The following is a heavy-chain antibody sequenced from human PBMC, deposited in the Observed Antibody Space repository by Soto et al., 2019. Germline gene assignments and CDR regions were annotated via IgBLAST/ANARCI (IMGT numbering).Heavy chain of an antibody. V-gene: IGHV1-69*13. D-gene: IGHD3-3*01. Sequence: WASVKVSCKASGGTFSSYAISWVRQAPGQGLEWMGGIIPIFGTANYAQKFQGRVTITADESTSTAYMELSSLRSEDTAVYYCARDQGSYDFWSGYYGNWFDPWGQGTLVTVSS. CDR2: IIPIFGTA. CDR1: GGTFSSYA. J-gene: IGHJ5*02. CDR3: ARDQGSYDFWSGYYGNWFDP.